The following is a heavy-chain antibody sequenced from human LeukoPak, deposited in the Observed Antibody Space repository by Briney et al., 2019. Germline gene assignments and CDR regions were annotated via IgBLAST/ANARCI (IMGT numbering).Heavy chain of an antibody. V-gene: IGHV3-48*01. Sequence: GGSLRLSCAASGFTFSSYSMNWVRQAPGKGLEWVSYISRSSSTIYYADSVKGRFTISRDNAKNSLYLQMTSLRAEDTAVYYCARQYYDILTGSEFDYWGQGPLVTVSS. J-gene: IGHJ4*02. CDR1: GFTFSSYS. CDR2: ISRSSSTI. CDR3: ARQYYDILTGSEFDY. D-gene: IGHD3-9*01.